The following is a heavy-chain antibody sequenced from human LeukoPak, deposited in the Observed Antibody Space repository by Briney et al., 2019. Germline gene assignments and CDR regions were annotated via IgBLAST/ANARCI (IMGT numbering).Heavy chain of an antibody. D-gene: IGHD3-16*02. CDR3: AKATYYDYVWGSYRYPPPDY. J-gene: IGHJ4*02. V-gene: IGHV3-30*02. CDR1: GFTFSSYG. Sequence: GGSLRLSSAASGFTFSSYGMHWVRQAPGKGLEWVAFIRYDGSNKYYADSVKGRFTISRDNSKNTLYLQMNSLRAEDTAVYYCAKATYYDYVWGSYRYPPPDYWGQGTLVTVSS. CDR2: IRYDGSNK.